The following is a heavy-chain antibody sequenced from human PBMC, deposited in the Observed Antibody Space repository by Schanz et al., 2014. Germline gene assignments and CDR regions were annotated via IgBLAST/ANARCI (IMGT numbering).Heavy chain of an antibody. J-gene: IGHJ3*02. CDR1: GFTFSDYY. CDR2: ISDSGDST. Sequence: QVQLVDSGGGLVKPGGSLRLSCAASGFTFSDYYMTWIRQAPGKGLEWVSDISDSGDSTHYADSVKGRFTISRDNSKNTVYMQMSSLRADYSAVYYCAKPFRSSWYPDAFDIWGQGTMVTVSS. V-gene: IGHV3-11*05. CDR3: AKPFRSSWYPDAFDI. D-gene: IGHD6-13*01.